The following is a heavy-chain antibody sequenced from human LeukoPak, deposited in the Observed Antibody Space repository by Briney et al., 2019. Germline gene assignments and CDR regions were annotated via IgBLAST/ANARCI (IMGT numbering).Heavy chain of an antibody. V-gene: IGHV3-7*01. D-gene: IGHD3-16*01. J-gene: IGHJ4*02. CDR2: IKQDGSEK. CDR3: VLGASSYNV. CDR1: GFTFSSYW. Sequence: GGSLRLSCAATGFTFSSYWMSWVRQAPGKGLEWVANIKQDGSEKYYVDSVKGRFTISRDNAKNSLYLQMNSLRAEDTAVYYCVLGASSYNVGGQGTLVTVSS.